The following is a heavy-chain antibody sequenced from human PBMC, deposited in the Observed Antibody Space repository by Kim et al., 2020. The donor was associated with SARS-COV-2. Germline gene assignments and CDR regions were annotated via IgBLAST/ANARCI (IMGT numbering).Heavy chain of an antibody. CDR2: IRSKAYGGTT. Sequence: GGSLRLSCTASGFTFGDYAMSWFRQAPGKGLEWVGFIRSKAYGGTTEYAASVKGRFTISRDDSKSIAYLQMNSLKTEDTAVYYCTRDVDTAMVTRNHDAFDSRRQGTRVNVYS. CDR1: GFTFGDYA. J-gene: IGHJ3*02. V-gene: IGHV3-49*03. D-gene: IGHD5-18*01. CDR3: TRDVDTAMVTRNHDAFDS.